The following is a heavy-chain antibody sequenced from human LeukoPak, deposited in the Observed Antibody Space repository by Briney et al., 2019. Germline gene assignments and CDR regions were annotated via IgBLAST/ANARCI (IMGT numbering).Heavy chain of an antibody. CDR3: ARVTAPYYDSSGYPYYFDY. J-gene: IGHJ4*02. CDR2: INPSGGST. Sequence: ASVKVSCKASGYTFTSYYMHWVRQAPGQGLEWMGIINPSGGSTSYAQKFQGRVTMTRDTSTSTVYMELSSLRSEDTAVYYCARVTAPYYDSSGYPYYFDYWGQGTLVTVSS. D-gene: IGHD3-22*01. V-gene: IGHV1-46*01. CDR1: GYTFTSYY.